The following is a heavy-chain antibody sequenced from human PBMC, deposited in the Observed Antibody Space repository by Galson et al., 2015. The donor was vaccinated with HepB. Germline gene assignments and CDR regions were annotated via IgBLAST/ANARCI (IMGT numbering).Heavy chain of an antibody. CDR3: AKDPRGYSGYEDYYMYD. D-gene: IGHD5-12*01. J-gene: IGHJ6*03. CDR2: ISTSSSYI. Sequence: SLRLSCAASGFIFSTYSMNWVRQAPGKGLEWVSSISTSSSYIYYADSVKGRFTISRDNAKNSLYLQMNSLRAEDTAVYYCAKDPRGYSGYEDYYMYDWGKGTTFTASS. CDR1: GFIFSTYS. V-gene: IGHV3-21*01.